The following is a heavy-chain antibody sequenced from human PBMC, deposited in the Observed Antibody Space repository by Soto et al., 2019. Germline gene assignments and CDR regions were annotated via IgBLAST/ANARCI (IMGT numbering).Heavy chain of an antibody. CDR2: IYYSGTT. CDR1: GGSISSAGYC. CDR3: ARVFSSPRGFDP. D-gene: IGHD6-13*01. V-gene: IGHV4-31*03. Sequence: PSETLSLTCTVSGGSISSAGYCWSWIRQHPGKGLEWIGCIYYSGTTYYNPTLKSRVTISADTSKNQLSLKPSSGTAADTTVYSCARVFSSPRGFDPVALETLVTVSS. J-gene: IGHJ5*02.